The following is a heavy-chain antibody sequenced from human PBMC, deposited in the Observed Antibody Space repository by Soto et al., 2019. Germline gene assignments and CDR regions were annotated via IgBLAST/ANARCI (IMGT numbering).Heavy chain of an antibody. CDR1: GGTFSSYA. V-gene: IGHV1-69*01. CDR2: IIPIFGTA. Sequence: QVQLVQSGAEVQKPGSSVKVSCKASGGTFSSYAISWVRQAPGQGLEWMGGIIPIFGTANYAQKFQGRVTITADESTSTAYMELSSLRSEDTAVYYCARGIVVVVAATAYYYDSSGYKYYGMDVWGQGTTVTVSS. J-gene: IGHJ6*02. CDR3: ARGIVVVVAATAYYYDSSGYKYYGMDV. D-gene: IGHD3-22*01.